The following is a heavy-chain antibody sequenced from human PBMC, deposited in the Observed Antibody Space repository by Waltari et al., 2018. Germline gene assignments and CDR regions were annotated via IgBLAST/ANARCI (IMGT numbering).Heavy chain of an antibody. CDR3: TRGSSAYYDFWSGDRPSGMDV. Sequence: LEWVGRIRSKANSYATAYAASVKGRFTISRDDSKNTAYLQMNSLKTEDTAVYYCTRGSSAYYDFWSGDRPSGMDVWGQGTTVTVSS. D-gene: IGHD3-3*01. V-gene: IGHV3-73*01. CDR2: IRSKANSYAT. J-gene: IGHJ6*02.